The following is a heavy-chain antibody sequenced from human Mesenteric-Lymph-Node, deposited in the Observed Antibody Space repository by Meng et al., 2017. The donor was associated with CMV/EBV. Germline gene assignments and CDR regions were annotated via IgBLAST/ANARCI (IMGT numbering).Heavy chain of an antibody. D-gene: IGHD5-12*01. CDR1: GFTFSDYW. CDR3: AKGDKVATITHV. Sequence: GESLKISCAASGFTFSDYWMSWVRQAPGKGLEWVAFIRFDGDNEYYADSVKGRFTISRDNSKNTLYLQMNSLRPEDTAVYYCAKGDKVATITHVWGQGTMVTVSS. CDR2: IRFDGDNE. V-gene: IGHV3-30*02. J-gene: IGHJ3*01.